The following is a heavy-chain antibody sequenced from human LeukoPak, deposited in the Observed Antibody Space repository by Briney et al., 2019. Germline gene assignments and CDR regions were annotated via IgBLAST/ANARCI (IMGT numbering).Heavy chain of an antibody. CDR2: IIPILGIA. CDR3: ARGADYGDYVDY. CDR1: GGTFSSYT. J-gene: IGHJ4*02. V-gene: IGHV1-69*02. D-gene: IGHD3-16*01. Sequence: EASVKLSCKASGGTFSSYTISWVRQAPGQGLEWMGRIIPILGIANYAQKFQGRVTITADKSTSTAYMELSSLRSEDTAVYYCARGADYGDYVDYWGQGTLVTVSS.